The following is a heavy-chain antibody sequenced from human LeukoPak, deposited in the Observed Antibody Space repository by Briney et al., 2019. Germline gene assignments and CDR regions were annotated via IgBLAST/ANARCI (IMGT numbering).Heavy chain of an antibody. D-gene: IGHD4-17*01. CDR1: GFTVSSNY. V-gene: IGHV3-53*01. CDR3: VRGDYGDYTLFDY. CDR2: IYSGGST. J-gene: IGHJ4*02. Sequence: PAGSLRLSCAASGFTVSSNYMSWVRQAPGKGLEWVSVIYSGGSTYYADSVKGRFTISRDNSKNTLYLQMNSLRAEDTAVYYCVRGDYGDYTLFDYWGQGTLVTVSS.